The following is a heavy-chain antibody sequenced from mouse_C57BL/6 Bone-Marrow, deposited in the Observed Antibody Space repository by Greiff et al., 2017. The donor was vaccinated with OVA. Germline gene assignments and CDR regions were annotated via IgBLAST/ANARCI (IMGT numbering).Heavy chain of an antibody. J-gene: IGHJ2*01. CDR1: GYTFTSYW. CDR3: KLSGYFDY. CDR2: IHPNSGST. Sequence: QVQLQQPGAELVKPGASVKLSCKASGYTFTSYWMHWVKQRPGQGLEWIGMIHPNSGSTKYNEKCKSKATLTVDKSSSTAYMQLSSLTSEDSAVYYCKLSGYFDYWGQGTTLTVSS. V-gene: IGHV1-64*01. D-gene: IGHD3-1*01.